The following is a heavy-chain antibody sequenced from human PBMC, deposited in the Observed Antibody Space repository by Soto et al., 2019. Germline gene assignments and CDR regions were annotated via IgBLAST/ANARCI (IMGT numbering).Heavy chain of an antibody. CDR2: IRSSGDRT. CDR1: GFTFSSYA. Sequence: GGSLRLSCAASGFTFSSYAMSWVRQAPGKGLEWVSVIRSSGDRTYYADSVKGRFAISRDNSKNTLYMQMNSLRAEDTAVYYCAKQQGPGTPYYYAMDVWGQGTTVTVSS. V-gene: IGHV3-23*01. J-gene: IGHJ6*02. CDR3: AKQQGPGTPYYYAMDV. D-gene: IGHD1-1*01.